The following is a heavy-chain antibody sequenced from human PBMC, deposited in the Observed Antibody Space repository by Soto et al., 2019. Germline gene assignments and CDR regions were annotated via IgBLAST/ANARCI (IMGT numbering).Heavy chain of an antibody. Sequence: PSDTLSLTCAVYGGSFSGYYWSWIRQPPGKGLEWIGEINHSGSTNYNPSLKSRVTISVDTSKNQFSLKLSSVTAADTAVYYCARGGSGMGYFGWLSAGWFDPWGQGTLVTVSS. CDR2: INHSGST. J-gene: IGHJ5*02. D-gene: IGHD3-9*01. CDR3: ARGGSGMGYFGWLSAGWFDP. V-gene: IGHV4-34*01. CDR1: GGSFSGYY.